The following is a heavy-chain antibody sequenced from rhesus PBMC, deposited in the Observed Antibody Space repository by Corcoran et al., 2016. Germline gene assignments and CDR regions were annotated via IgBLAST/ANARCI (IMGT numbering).Heavy chain of an antibody. J-gene: IGHJ4*01. Sequence: EVQLVQSGAEVKRPGESLKISCKTSGYSFTSYWISWVRQLPGEGLEWMGAIDPSDSDTGYSPSFQGQVTISADKSISTAYLQWSSLKASDTATYYCAKIAAAGGYFDYWGQGVLVTVSS. CDR2: IDPSDSDT. D-gene: IGHD6-31*01. V-gene: IGHV5-2*01. CDR1: GYSFTSYW. CDR3: AKIAAAGGYFDY.